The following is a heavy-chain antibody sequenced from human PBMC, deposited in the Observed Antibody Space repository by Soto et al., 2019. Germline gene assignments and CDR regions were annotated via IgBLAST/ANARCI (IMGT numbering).Heavy chain of an antibody. Sequence: QVQLEESGPGLVKPSETLSLACSVSGASVTTYYWNWIRQPPGKRLEWIGHMYYGGNTDYNPSLKGRVSFSVDTSKNQFSLNLTSLTAADTVVYYCATGRGGYATPYWGQGILVVVSS. CDR3: ATGRGGYATPY. D-gene: IGHD5-12*01. V-gene: IGHV4-59*02. CDR2: MYYGGNT. J-gene: IGHJ4*02. CDR1: GASVTTYY.